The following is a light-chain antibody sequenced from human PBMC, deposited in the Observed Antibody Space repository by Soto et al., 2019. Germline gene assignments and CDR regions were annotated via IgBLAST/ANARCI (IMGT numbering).Light chain of an antibody. CDR1: QSVSSN. Sequence: EIVMTQSPATLSVSPGERATLSCRASQSVSSNLARYQQKPGPAPRLLIYGASTRATGIPARFSGSGSGPEFTLTISSLQSEDFAVSYCQQYNNWLTFGQGTKVEIK. V-gene: IGKV3-15*01. J-gene: IGKJ1*01. CDR3: QQYNNWLT. CDR2: GAS.